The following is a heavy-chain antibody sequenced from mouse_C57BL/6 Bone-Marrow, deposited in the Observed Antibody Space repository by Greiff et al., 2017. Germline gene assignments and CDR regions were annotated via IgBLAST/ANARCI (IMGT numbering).Heavy chain of an antibody. D-gene: IGHD1-1*01. CDR3: ARSYGSSFFDV. CDR1: GYAFGSSW. Sequence: QVQLQQSGPELVKPGASVKISCKASGYAFGSSWMNWVKQRPGKGLEWIGRIYPGDGDTNYNGKFKGKATLTADKSSSTAYMQLSSLTSEDSAVYFCARSYGSSFFDVWGTGTTVTVSS. J-gene: IGHJ1*03. CDR2: IYPGDGDT. V-gene: IGHV1-82*01.